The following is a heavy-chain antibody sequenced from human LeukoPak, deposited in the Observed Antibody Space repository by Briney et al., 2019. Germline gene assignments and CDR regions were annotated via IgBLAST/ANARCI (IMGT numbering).Heavy chain of an antibody. CDR1: GGSISSYY. V-gene: IGHV4-4*07. Sequence: PSETLSLTCTVSGGSISSYYWSWIRQPAGKGLEWSGRIYTSGSTNYNPSLKSRVTMSVDTSKNQFSLKLSSVTAADTAVYYCASEYCSGGSCYWFDPWGQGTLVTVSS. J-gene: IGHJ5*02. CDR2: IYTSGST. CDR3: ASEYCSGGSCYWFDP. D-gene: IGHD2-15*01.